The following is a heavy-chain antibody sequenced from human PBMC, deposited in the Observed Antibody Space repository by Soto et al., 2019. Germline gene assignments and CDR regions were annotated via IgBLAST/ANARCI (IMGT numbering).Heavy chain of an antibody. CDR1: GGSIGSYY. V-gene: IGHV4-59*01. CDR2: IYYSGST. D-gene: IGHD6-6*01. J-gene: IGHJ6*02. Sequence: SETLPLPCTVSGGSIGSYYWSWIRQPPGKGLEWIGYIYYSGSTNYNPSLKSRVTISVDTSKNQFSLKLSSVTAADTAVYYCARSSSSLKGYYHYGMDVWGQGATVTV. CDR3: ARSSSSLKGYYHYGMDV.